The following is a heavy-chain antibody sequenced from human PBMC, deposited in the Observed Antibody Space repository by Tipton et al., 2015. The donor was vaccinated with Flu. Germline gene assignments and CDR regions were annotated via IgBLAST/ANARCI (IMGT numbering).Heavy chain of an antibody. J-gene: IGHJ6*03. CDR3: AKSPWLPRSRGDSRADV. CDR1: GFTFTSSA. V-gene: IGHV3-23*01. D-gene: IGHD2-21*01. CDR2: INTSGGST. Sequence: SLRLSCAASGFTFTSSAMSWVRQAPGKGLEWIAGINTSGGSTYYADSVKGRFTISRDNSKSTLYLQMNSLRAADTALYYCAKSPWLPRSRGDSRADVWGKGTTVTVSS.